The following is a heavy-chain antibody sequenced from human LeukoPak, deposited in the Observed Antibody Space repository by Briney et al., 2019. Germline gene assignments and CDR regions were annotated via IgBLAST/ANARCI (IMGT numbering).Heavy chain of an antibody. CDR2: ITGIGGST. V-gene: IGHV3-23*01. CDR1: GFTFISYA. D-gene: IGHD3-3*01. CDR3: ARDREYDFWSGYYY. J-gene: IGHJ4*02. Sequence: GGSLRLSCAAFGFTFISYAMGWVRQAAGKGLEWVSAITGIGGSTHYADSVKGRLAIARANSKNTMYLQLTSLRAEDTAVYYCARDREYDFWSGYYYSGQGDLVTVPS.